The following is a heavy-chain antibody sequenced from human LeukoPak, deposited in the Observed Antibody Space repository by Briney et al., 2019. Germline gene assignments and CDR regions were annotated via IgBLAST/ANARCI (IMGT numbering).Heavy chain of an antibody. Sequence: SQTLSLTCTVSGGSISSGGYYWSWIRQHPGKGLEGIGYIYYSGSTYYNPSLKSRVTISLDASKNQFSLKLSSVTAADTAVYYCAGNLAAAVLTFDYWGQGTLVTVSS. D-gene: IGHD6-13*01. CDR2: IYYSGST. CDR3: AGNLAAAVLTFDY. V-gene: IGHV4-31*03. J-gene: IGHJ4*02. CDR1: GGSISSGGYY.